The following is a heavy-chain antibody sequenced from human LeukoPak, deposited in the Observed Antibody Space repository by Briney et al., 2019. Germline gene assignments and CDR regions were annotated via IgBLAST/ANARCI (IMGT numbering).Heavy chain of an antibody. CDR3: ARGYYYDSSGYYYVTPHFDY. Sequence: GGSLRLSCAASGLTFDDYGMSWDRQAPGKGLEWVSGINWNGGSTGYADSVKGRFTISRDNAKNSLYLQMNSLRAEDTALYYCARGYYYDSSGYYYVTPHFDYWGQGTPVTVSS. CDR1: GLTFDDYG. CDR2: INWNGGST. J-gene: IGHJ4*02. V-gene: IGHV3-20*04. D-gene: IGHD3-22*01.